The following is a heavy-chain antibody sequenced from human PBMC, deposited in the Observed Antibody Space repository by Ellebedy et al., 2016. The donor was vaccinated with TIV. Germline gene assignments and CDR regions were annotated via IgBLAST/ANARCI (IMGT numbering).Heavy chain of an antibody. V-gene: IGHV4-4*07. J-gene: IGHJ3*02. CDR2: IYTSGST. CDR3: ARFYYDSSGPHDAFDI. CDR1: GGSISSYY. D-gene: IGHD3-22*01. Sequence: SETLSLXXTVSGGSISSYYWSWIRQPAGKGLEWIGRIYTSGSTNYNPSLKSRVTMSVDTSKNQFSLKLSSVTAADTAVYYCARFYYDSSGPHDAFDIWGQGTMVTVSS.